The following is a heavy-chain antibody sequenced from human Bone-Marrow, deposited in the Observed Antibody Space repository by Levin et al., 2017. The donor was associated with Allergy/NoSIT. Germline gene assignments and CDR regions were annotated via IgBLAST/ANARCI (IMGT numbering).Heavy chain of an antibody. CDR1: GFTFSSYW. D-gene: IGHD2-21*02. J-gene: IGHJ5*02. CDR3: ARDQCGGDCFLSNWFDP. Sequence: PGGSLRLSCAASGFTFSSYWMHWVRQAPGKGLVWVSRINSDGSSTSYADSVKGRFTISRDNAKNTLYLQMNSLRAEDTAVYYCARDQCGGDCFLSNWFDPWGQGTLVTVSS. V-gene: IGHV3-74*01. CDR2: INSDGSST.